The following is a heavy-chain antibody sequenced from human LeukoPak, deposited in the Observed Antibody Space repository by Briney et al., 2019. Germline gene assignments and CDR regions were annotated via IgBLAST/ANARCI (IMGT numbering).Heavy chain of an antibody. Sequence: PGGSLRLSCAASGFTFSSYEMNWVRQAPGKGLEWVASINQDQSAIFYVDSVKGRFTISRDNTRNFLFLQMNSLRAEDTAFYYCAKLIRDVTIYDFWGPGSLVTVSS. CDR1: GFTFSSYE. D-gene: IGHD5-24*01. J-gene: IGHJ4*03. CDR3: AKLIRDVTIYDF. V-gene: IGHV3-7*01. CDR2: INQDQSAI.